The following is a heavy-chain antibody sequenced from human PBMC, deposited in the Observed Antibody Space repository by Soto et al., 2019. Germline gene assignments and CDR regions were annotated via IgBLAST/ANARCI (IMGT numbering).Heavy chain of an antibody. D-gene: IGHD5-12*01. Sequence: SVKVSCKASGGTFSSYAISWVRQAPGQGLEWMGGIIPIFGTANYAQKFQGRVTIAADESTSTAYMELSSLRSEDTAVYYCARDAGGYSGYDPDYWGQGTLVTVSS. CDR3: ARDAGGYSGYDPDY. CDR1: GGTFSSYA. J-gene: IGHJ4*02. V-gene: IGHV1-69*13. CDR2: IIPIFGTA.